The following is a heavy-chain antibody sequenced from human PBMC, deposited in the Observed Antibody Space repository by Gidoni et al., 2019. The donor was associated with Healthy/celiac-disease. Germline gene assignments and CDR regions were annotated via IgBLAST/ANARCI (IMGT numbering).Heavy chain of an antibody. V-gene: IGHV3-30-3*01. Sequence: QVQLVESGGGVVQPGRSLRLSCAASGSTFSSYAMHWVRQAPGKGLEWVAVISYDGSNKYYADSVKGRFTISRDNSKNTLYLQMNSLRAEDTAVYYCARDARFGEPGDWLDYWGQGTLVTVSS. CDR1: GSTFSSYA. J-gene: IGHJ4*02. D-gene: IGHD3-10*01. CDR2: ISYDGSNK. CDR3: ARDARFGEPGDWLDY.